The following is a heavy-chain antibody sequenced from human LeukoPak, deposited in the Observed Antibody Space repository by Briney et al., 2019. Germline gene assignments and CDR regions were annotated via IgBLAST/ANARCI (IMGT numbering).Heavy chain of an antibody. D-gene: IGHD3-16*01. Sequence: SVKVSCKASGGTFSSYAISWVRLAPGQGLEWMGGIIPIFGTANYTQKFQGRVTITADESTSTACMELSSLRSEDTAVYYCARVPPRGEYFDYWGQGTLVTVSS. CDR3: ARVPPRGEYFDY. CDR2: IIPIFGTA. V-gene: IGHV1-69*01. CDR1: GGTFSSYA. J-gene: IGHJ4*02.